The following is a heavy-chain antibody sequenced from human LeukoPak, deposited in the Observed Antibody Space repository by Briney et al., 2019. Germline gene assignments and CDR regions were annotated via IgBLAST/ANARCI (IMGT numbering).Heavy chain of an antibody. CDR3: ARGLTTVTTSPNWYFDL. CDR2: IYHSGST. V-gene: IGHV4-38-2*02. CDR1: GYSISSGYY. D-gene: IGHD4-17*01. Sequence: PSETLFLTCTVSGYSISSGYYWGWIRQPPGKGLEWIGSIYHSGSTYYNPSLKSRVTISVDTSKHQFSLKLSSVTAADTAVYYCARGLTTVTTSPNWYFDLWGRGTLVTVSS. J-gene: IGHJ2*01.